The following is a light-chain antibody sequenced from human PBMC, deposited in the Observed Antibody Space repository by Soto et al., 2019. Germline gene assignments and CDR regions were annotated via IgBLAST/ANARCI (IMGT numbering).Light chain of an antibody. J-gene: IGKJ5*01. CDR2: GAS. Sequence: IALTQSPGNLSWSAGERAPLSCPASQSVSSSYLAWYQQKPGQAPRLLSYGASSRATGIPDRFSGSGSGTDFTLTISRLEPEDFAVYYCQQYGSSPGITFGQGTRLEIK. CDR1: QSVSSSY. V-gene: IGKV3-20*01. CDR3: QQYGSSPGIT.